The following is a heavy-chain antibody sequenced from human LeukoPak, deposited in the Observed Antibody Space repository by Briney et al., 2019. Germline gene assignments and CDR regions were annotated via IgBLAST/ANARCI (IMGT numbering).Heavy chain of an antibody. CDR1: GYTFTGYY. CDR3: ARENCSGGSCYSYWFDP. CDR2: INPNSGGT. D-gene: IGHD2-15*01. J-gene: IGHJ5*02. Sequence: ASVKVSCKASGYTFTGYYMHWVRQAPGQGLEWMGWINPNSGGTNYAQKFQGRVTMTRDTSISTAYMELSRLRSDDTAVNYCARENCSGGSCYSYWFDPWGQGTLVTVSS. V-gene: IGHV1-2*02.